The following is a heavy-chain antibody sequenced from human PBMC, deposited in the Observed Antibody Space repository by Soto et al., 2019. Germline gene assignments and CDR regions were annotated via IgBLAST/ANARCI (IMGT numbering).Heavy chain of an antibody. V-gene: IGHV3-23*01. Sequence: PGGSLRLSCAASGFTFSSYAMSWVRQAPGKGLEWVSAISGSGGSTYYADSVKGRFTISRGNSKNTLYLQMNSLRAEDTAVYYCAKAVAEVEGDWLDYWGQGTLVTVSX. CDR3: AKAVAEVEGDWLDY. D-gene: IGHD3-9*01. J-gene: IGHJ4*02. CDR1: GFTFSSYA. CDR2: ISGSGGST.